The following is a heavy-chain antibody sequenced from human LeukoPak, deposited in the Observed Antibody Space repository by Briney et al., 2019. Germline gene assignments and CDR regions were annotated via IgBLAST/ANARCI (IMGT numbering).Heavy chain of an antibody. D-gene: IGHD3/OR15-3a*01. CDR1: GFSFTNAW. V-gene: IGHV3-23*01. Sequence: PGGSLRLSCSVSGFSFTNAWMSWVRQAPGKGLEWVSDINGSGDRTYYADSVKGRFTISRGNFKNTLFLQMNSLRPEDTAVYYCTRGTGTLRNFDYWGQGTLVTVSS. J-gene: IGHJ4*02. CDR2: INGSGDRT. CDR3: TRGTGTLRNFDY.